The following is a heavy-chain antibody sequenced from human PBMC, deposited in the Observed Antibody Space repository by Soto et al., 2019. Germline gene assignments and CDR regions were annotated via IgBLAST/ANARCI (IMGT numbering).Heavy chain of an antibody. J-gene: IGHJ4*02. CDR1: GFRFRSYA. Sequence: GSLRLSSAAAGFRFRSYAMGWVRQAPGRGLEWISVISGSGEITLYTDSVKGRFTISRDFFNNTLSLQLSTLRADDTAIYYCGKARYLLVDQPRYCESWGQGTLVT. D-gene: IGHD2-21*01. V-gene: IGHV3-23*01. CDR3: GKARYLLVDQPRYCES. CDR2: ISGSGEIT.